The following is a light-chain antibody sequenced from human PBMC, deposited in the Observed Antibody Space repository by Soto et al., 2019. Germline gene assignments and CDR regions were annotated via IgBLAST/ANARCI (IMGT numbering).Light chain of an antibody. CDR2: DAS. CDR1: QSVSSSY. Sequence: EIVLTQSPGTLSLSPGERATLSCRASQSVSSSYLAWYQQKPGQAPRLLIYDASSRATGIPDRFSGSGSGTDVALTISSLEPEDFSVYYCQQYGRSPRTFGQGTKVEIK. CDR3: QQYGRSPRT. J-gene: IGKJ1*01. V-gene: IGKV3-20*01.